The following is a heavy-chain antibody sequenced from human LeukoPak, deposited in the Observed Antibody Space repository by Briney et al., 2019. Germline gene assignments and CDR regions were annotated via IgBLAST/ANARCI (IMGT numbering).Heavy chain of an antibody. D-gene: IGHD2-21*02. CDR3: ARDFAHIVVVTACLDY. CDR2: ISGSGGTT. V-gene: IGHV3-23*01. J-gene: IGHJ4*02. Sequence: GGSLRLSCAASGFTFSIYAMSWVRQAPGKGLEWVSVISGSGGTTNYADSVKGRFTISRDNSKNTLYLQMNSLRAEDTAVYYCARDFAHIVVVTACLDYWGQGTLVTVSS. CDR1: GFTFSIYA.